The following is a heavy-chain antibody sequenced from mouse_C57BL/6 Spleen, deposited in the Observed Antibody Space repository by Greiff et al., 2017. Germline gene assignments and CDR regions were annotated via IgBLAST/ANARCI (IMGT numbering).Heavy chain of an antibody. CDR3: ARDAGTVDY. Sequence: VKLMESGAELAKPGASVKLSCKASGYTFTSYWMHWVKQRPGQGLEWIGYINPSSGYTKYNQKFKDKATLTAEKSSSTAYMQLSSLTYEDSAVYYCARDAGTVDYWGQGTTLTVSS. V-gene: IGHV1-7*01. CDR2: INPSSGYT. J-gene: IGHJ2*01. CDR1: GYTFTSYW. D-gene: IGHD4-1*01.